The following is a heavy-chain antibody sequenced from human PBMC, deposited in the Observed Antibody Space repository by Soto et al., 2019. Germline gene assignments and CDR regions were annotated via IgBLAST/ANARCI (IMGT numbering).Heavy chain of an antibody. CDR2: IYPGDSDT. J-gene: IGHJ6*02. Sequence: EVQLVQSGAEVKKPGESLKISCKGSGYSFTNYWIGWVRQMPGKGLEWMGIIYPGDSDTRYSPSFQGQVTISADKSISTAYLQWSSLKASDTAMYHGAGASAAGKYYYGMDVWGQGTTVTVSS. V-gene: IGHV5-51*01. CDR1: GYSFTNYW. CDR3: AGASAAGKYYYGMDV. D-gene: IGHD6-13*01.